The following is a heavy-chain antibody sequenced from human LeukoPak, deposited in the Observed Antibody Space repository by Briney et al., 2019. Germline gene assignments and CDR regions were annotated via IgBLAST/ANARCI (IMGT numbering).Heavy chain of an antibody. J-gene: IGHJ4*02. CDR1: GYTFTSYY. D-gene: IGHD6-13*01. CDR3: AMLSDDAAAEGVSDY. V-gene: IGHV1-46*01. CDR2: INPSGGST. Sequence: ASVKVSCKASGYTFTSYYMHWVRQAPGQGLEWMGIINPSGGSTSYAQKFQGRVTMTRDMSTSTVYMELSSLRSEDTAVYYCAMLSDDAAAEGVSDYWGQGTLVTVSS.